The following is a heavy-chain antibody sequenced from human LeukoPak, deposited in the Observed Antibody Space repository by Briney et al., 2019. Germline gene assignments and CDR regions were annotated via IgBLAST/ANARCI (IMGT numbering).Heavy chain of an antibody. V-gene: IGHV3-66*01. CDR1: RFSVSSNY. Sequence: GGSLRLSCAASRFSVSSNYMSWVRQAPGKGLEWVSALYSGGSTYYADSVKGRFTISRDNAENTLFLQMNSLTAEDTAVYYCARARGYYYDSFDYWGQGTLVTISS. D-gene: IGHD3-22*01. CDR3: ARARGYYYDSFDY. J-gene: IGHJ4*02. CDR2: LYSGGST.